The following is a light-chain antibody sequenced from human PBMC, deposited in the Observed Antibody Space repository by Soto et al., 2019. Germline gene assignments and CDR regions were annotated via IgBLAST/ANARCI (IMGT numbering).Light chain of an antibody. CDR2: GAS. Sequence: EIVLTQSPGSLSLSPGERVTLSCRASQRVLSNYLAWYQQKPGQAPRLLMHGASIRAAGVPDRFSGSGFGTDFSLPISRREPDDVAVYFCQRHGNSPGFTFGQGTKLEL. CDR3: QRHGNSPGFT. V-gene: IGKV3-20*01. CDR1: QRVLSNY. J-gene: IGKJ2*01.